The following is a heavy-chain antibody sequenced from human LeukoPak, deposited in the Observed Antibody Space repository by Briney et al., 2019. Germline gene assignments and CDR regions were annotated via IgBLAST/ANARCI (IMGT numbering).Heavy chain of an antibody. CDR1: GFTFSSYG. V-gene: IGHV3-33*01. Sequence: PGGSLRLSCAASGFTFSSYGMHWVRQAPGKGLEWVAVIWYDGSNKYYADSVKGRFTISRDNSKNTLYLQMNSLRAEDTAAYYCARGSGSYYPRSDYWGQGTLVTVSS. CDR2: IWYDGSNK. D-gene: IGHD1-26*01. J-gene: IGHJ4*02. CDR3: ARGSGSYYPRSDY.